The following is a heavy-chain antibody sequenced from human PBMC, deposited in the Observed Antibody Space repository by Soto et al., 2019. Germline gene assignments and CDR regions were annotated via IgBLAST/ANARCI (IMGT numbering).Heavy chain of an antibody. V-gene: IGHV3-30-3*01. CDR3: ARPTHIVVVTAIFVY. CDR2: ISYDGSNK. Sequence: QVQLVESGGGVVQPGRSLRLSCAASEFTFSSYAMHWVRQAPGKGLEWVAVISYDGSNKYYADSVKGRFTISRDNSKNTLYLQMNSLRAEDTAVYYCARPTHIVVVTAIFVYWGQGTLVTVSS. D-gene: IGHD2-21*02. CDR1: EFTFSSYA. J-gene: IGHJ4*02.